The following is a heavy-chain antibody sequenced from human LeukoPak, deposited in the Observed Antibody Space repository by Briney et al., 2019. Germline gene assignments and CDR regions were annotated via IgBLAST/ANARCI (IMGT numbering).Heavy chain of an antibody. Sequence: ASVKVSCKASGYTFTSCSISWVRQAPGQGLEWMGLSSAYNGNTNYAQKLQDRVTMTTDTSTSTAYMELLSLRSDDTAVYYCARDIPGWNPIDYWGQGTLVTVSS. J-gene: IGHJ4*02. CDR1: GYTFTSCS. D-gene: IGHD1-1*01. CDR3: ARDIPGWNPIDY. CDR2: SSAYNGNT. V-gene: IGHV1-18*01.